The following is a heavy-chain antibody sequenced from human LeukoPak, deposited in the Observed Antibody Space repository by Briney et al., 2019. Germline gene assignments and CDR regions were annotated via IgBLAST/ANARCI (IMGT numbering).Heavy chain of an antibody. CDR2: ISWNSGSI. Sequence: PGRSLRLSCAASGFTFDDYAMHWVRQAPGKGLEWVSGISWNSGSIVYADSVKGRFTISRDNSKNTLYLQMSSLRADDTAVYYCARDRYYGSENYYYYYYMDVWGKGTTVTVSS. V-gene: IGHV3-9*01. CDR1: GFTFDDYA. CDR3: ARDRYYGSENYYYYYYMDV. D-gene: IGHD3-10*01. J-gene: IGHJ6*03.